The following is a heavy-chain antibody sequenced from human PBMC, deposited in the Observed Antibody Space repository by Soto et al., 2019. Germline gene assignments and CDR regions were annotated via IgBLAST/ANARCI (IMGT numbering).Heavy chain of an antibody. V-gene: IGHV5-51*01. CDR1: GYSFTNYL. CDR3: ARQSSIATPSQS. Sequence: PGESLKISCQVSGYSFTNYLIAWVRQMPGKGLEWMGIIYLGDSDTRYSPSFQGQVTISADKSISTAYLQWSSLRASDTAIYYCARQSSIATPSQSWGHGTLVTVSS. J-gene: IGHJ5*01. CDR2: IYLGDSDT.